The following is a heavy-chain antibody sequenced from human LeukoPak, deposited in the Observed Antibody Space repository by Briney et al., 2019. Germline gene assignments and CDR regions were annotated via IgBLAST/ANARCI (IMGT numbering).Heavy chain of an antibody. J-gene: IGHJ4*02. CDR2: ISAYNGNT. CDR3: ARSDFVVVTAIPSDY. D-gene: IGHD2-21*02. CDR1: GYTFTSYG. Sequence: ASVKVSCKASGYTFTSYGISWVRQAPGQGLEWMGWISAYNGNTNYAQKLQGRVTMTTDTSTSTAYMELRSLRSDDTAVYYRARSDFVVVTAIPSDYWGQGTLVTVSS. V-gene: IGHV1-18*01.